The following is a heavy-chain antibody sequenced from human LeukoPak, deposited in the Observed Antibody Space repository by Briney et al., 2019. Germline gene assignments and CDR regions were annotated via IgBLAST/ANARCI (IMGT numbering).Heavy chain of an antibody. CDR2: INHSGST. D-gene: IGHD3-10*01. CDR3: ARTPRGYYYYYMDV. J-gene: IGHJ6*03. CDR1: GGSFSGYY. Sequence: SETLSLTCAVYGGSFSGYYWSWIRQPPGKGLEWIGEINHSGSTNYNPSLKSRVTISVDTSKNQFSLKLSSVTAADTAVYYCARTPRGYYYYYMDVWGKGTTVTVSS. V-gene: IGHV4-34*01.